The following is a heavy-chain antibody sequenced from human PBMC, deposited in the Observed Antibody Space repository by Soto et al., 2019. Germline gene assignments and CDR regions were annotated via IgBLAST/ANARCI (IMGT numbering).Heavy chain of an antibody. CDR1: GGSISSGDYY. CDR2: ITYRART. V-gene: IGHV4-30-4*08. CDR3: ARAAGYSSGWYYRKFDY. D-gene: IGHD6-19*01. J-gene: IGHJ4*02. Sequence: SETLSLTCTVSGGSISSGDYYWSWIRQSPGKGLEWIGYITYRARTNYNPSLQSRVTMSVDTSKNLFSLKLSSVTAADTAVYYCARAAGYSSGWYYRKFDYWGQGTLVTVSS.